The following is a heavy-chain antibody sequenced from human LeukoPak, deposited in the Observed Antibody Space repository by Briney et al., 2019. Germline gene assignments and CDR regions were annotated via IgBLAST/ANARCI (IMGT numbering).Heavy chain of an antibody. CDR2: IKRDGSST. V-gene: IGHV3-74*01. Sequence: GGSLRLSCAASGFTFSSYWMHWVRQAPGKGLMWVSRIKRDGSSTSYADSVKGRFTISRDNAKNTLYLQMNSLRAEDTAVYYCARRAGAYSHPYDYWGQGTLVTVSS. J-gene: IGHJ4*02. D-gene: IGHD4/OR15-4a*01. CDR1: GFTFSSYW. CDR3: ARRAGAYSHPYDY.